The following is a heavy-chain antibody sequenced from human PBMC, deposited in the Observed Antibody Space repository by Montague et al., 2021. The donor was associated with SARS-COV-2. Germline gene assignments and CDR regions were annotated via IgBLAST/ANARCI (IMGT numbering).Heavy chain of an antibody. V-gene: IGHV4-59*12. Sequence: SETLSLTCTVSGDSINTYYWNWIRQPPGKGLELLGTIFYTGSTNYNPSLKSRVTISLDTSKNQFFLKLTSVTAADTAVYYCAGQAAGSYFYYGVDVWGQGTTVTVSS. CDR3: AGQAAGSYFYYGVDV. D-gene: IGHD6-13*01. CDR2: IFYTGST. CDR1: GDSINTYY. J-gene: IGHJ6*02.